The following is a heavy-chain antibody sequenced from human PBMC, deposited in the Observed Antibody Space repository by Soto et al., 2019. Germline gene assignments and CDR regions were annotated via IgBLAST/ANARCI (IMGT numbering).Heavy chain of an antibody. CDR1: GFTFSSYS. CDR3: ARDYYGSGSYYTDYIDD. V-gene: IGHV3-21*01. J-gene: IGHJ4*02. CDR2: ISSSSSYI. D-gene: IGHD3-10*01. Sequence: PGGSLRLSCAASGFTFSSYSMNWVRQAPGKGLEWVSSISSSSSYIYYADSVKGRFTISRDNAKNSLYLQMNSLRAEDTAVYYCARDYYGSGSYYTDYIDDWGQGTLVTVSS.